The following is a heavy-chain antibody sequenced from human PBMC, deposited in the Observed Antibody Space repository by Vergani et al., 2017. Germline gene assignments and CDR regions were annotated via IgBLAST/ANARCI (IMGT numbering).Heavy chain of an antibody. J-gene: IGHJ6*02. V-gene: IGHV4-4*09. CDR1: GGSISSYY. CDR2: TYTSGST. CDR3: ARYKQIVEGRYYYNAMDV. Sequence: QVQLQESCPGLVKPSETLSLTCTVSGGSISSYYWSWIRQSPGKGLEWIGYTYTSGSTNYNPSLKSRATLSINTSRKQFSLKLSSVTAADTAVYYCARYKQIVEGRYYYNAMDVWGQGTTVTVSS. D-gene: IGHD6-6*01.